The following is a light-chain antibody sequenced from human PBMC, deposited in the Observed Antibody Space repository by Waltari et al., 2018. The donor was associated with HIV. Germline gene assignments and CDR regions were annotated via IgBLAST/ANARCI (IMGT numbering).Light chain of an antibody. J-gene: IGKJ2*01. CDR1: QSVLYSSNNKNY. CDR2: WAS. Sequence: DIVMTQSPDSLAVSLGERATINCKSSQSVLYSSNNKNYLAWYQQKPGQPPTLLIYWASTRGSGVPDRFSGSGSGTDFTLTISSLQAEDVAVYYCQQYFTTPNTFGQGTKLEIK. CDR3: QQYFTTPNT. V-gene: IGKV4-1*01.